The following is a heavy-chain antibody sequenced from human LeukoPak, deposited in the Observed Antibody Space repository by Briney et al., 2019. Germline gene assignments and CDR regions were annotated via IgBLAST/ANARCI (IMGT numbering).Heavy chain of an antibody. CDR2: ISSSGSTI. D-gene: IGHD1-1*01. CDR1: GFTFSGYG. V-gene: IGHV3-48*03. J-gene: IGHJ4*02. CDR3: ARGYNYGSHFEY. Sequence: GGSLRLSCAASGFTFSGYGMNWVRQAPGKGLEWVSHISSSGSTIYYADSVKGRFSISRGNAKNSLYLEMNSLRAEDTAVYYCARGYNYGSHFEYWGQGTLVTVSS.